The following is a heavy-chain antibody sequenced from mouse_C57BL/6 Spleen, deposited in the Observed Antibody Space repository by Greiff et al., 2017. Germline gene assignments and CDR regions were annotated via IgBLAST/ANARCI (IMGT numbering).Heavy chain of an antibody. CDR2: IYPGDGDT. Sequence: QVQLKQSGAELVKPRASVKISCKASGYAFSSYWMNWVKQRPGKGLEWIGQIYPGDGDTNYNGKFKGKATLTADKSSSTAYMQLSSLTSEDSAVYFCARGAQATVFAYWGQGTLVTVSA. D-gene: IGHD3-2*02. V-gene: IGHV1-80*01. CDR3: ARGAQATVFAY. J-gene: IGHJ3*01. CDR1: GYAFSSYW.